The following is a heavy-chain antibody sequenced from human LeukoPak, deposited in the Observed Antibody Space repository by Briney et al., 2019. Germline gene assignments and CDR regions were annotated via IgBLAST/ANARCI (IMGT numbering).Heavy chain of an antibody. Sequence: SQTLSLTCTVSGGSISSGGYYWSWIRQHPGKGLEWIGYIYYSGSTYYNPSLKSRVTILVDTSKNQFSLELNSVTAADTAVYYCARDRSGYDYPYFDYWGQGTLVTVSS. CDR3: ARDRSGYDYPYFDY. J-gene: IGHJ4*02. D-gene: IGHD5-12*01. CDR2: IYYSGST. CDR1: GGSISSGGYY. V-gene: IGHV4-31*03.